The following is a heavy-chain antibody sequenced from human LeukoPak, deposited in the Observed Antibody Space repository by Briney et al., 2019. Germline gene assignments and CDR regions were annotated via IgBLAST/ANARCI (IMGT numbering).Heavy chain of an antibody. D-gene: IGHD3-22*01. CDR2: IYYSGST. CDR1: XXSISSYX. V-gene: IGHV4-59*01. CDR3: ARVSLGDDSSGYYYHYYYGMDV. Sequence: SXXLSLTCXXAXXSISSYXXSWIRQPPGKGLEWVGYIYYSGSTNYNPSLKSRVTISVHTSKNQFSLKLSSVTAADTAVYYCARVSLGDDSSGYYYHYYYGMDVWGQGTTVTVSS. J-gene: IGHJ6*02.